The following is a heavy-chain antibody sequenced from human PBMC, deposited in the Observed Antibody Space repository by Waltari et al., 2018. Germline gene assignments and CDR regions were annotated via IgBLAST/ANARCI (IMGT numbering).Heavy chain of an antibody. Sequence: LRLSCAASGFTFDDFAMHWVRQAPAKGLEWVSTINWNSGGIAYADSVKGRFTISRDNAKNSLYLQMNSLRAEDTALYYCAKDEGAVAGSGWVDYWGQGTLVTVSS. J-gene: IGHJ4*02. D-gene: IGHD6-19*01. CDR2: INWNSGGI. CDR3: AKDEGAVAGSGWVDY. V-gene: IGHV3-9*01. CDR1: GFTFDDFA.